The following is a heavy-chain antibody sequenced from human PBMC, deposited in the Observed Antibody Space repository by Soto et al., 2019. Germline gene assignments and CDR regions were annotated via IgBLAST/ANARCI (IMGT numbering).Heavy chain of an antibody. D-gene: IGHD1-7*01. CDR2: IYPGDSDT. V-gene: IGHV5-51*01. Sequence: PGESLKISCKGSGYSFTSYWIGWVRQMPGKGLDWMGIIYPGDSDTRYSPSFQGQVTISADKSISTAYLQWSSLKASDTAMYYCARSRINWNYAYDAFEMWAQGTMVXV. CDR3: ARSRINWNYAYDAFEM. CDR1: GYSFTSYW. J-gene: IGHJ3*02.